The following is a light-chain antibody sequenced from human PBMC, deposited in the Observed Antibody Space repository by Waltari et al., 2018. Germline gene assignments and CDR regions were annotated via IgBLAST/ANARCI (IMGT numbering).Light chain of an antibody. CDR3: HQSHTAPHT. CDR1: QTISTY. V-gene: IGKV1-39*01. J-gene: IGKJ2*01. CDR2: AAS. Sequence: DIQMTQSPSSLSASVGDSVTTTCRARQTISTYLNRYQQTAGKAPKLLIYAASTLQSGVPSRFRGSGSGTDFTLTISSLQPEDFATYYCHQSHTAPHTFGQGTKLEIK.